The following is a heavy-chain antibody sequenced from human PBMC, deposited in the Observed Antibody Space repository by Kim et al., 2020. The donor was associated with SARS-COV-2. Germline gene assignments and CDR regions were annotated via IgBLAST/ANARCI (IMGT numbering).Heavy chain of an antibody. CDR1: GFTFSSYA. Sequence: GGSLRLSCSASGFTFSSYAMHWVRQAPGKGLEYVSAISSNGGSTYYADSVKGRFTISRDNSKNTLYLQMSSLRAEDTAVYYCVNSGGRYYYGMDVWGQGTTVTVSS. CDR2: ISSNGGST. J-gene: IGHJ6*02. D-gene: IGHD6-25*01. CDR3: VNSGGRYYYGMDV. V-gene: IGHV3-64D*06.